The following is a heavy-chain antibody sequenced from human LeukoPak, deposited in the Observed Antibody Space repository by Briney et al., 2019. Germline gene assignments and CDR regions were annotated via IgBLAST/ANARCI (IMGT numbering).Heavy chain of an antibody. CDR2: ISYDGSNK. Sequence: GGSLRLSCAASGFTFSSYGMHWVRQAPGNGLEWVAVISYDGSNKYYADSVKGRFTISRDNSKNTLYLQMNSLRAEDTAVYYCASEAGTDGAYYFDYWGQGTLVTVSS. CDR1: GFTFSSYG. CDR3: ASEAGTDGAYYFDY. V-gene: IGHV3-30*03. J-gene: IGHJ4*02. D-gene: IGHD6-19*01.